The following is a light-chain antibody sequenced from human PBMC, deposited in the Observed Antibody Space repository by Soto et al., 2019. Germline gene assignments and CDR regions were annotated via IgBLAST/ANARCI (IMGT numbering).Light chain of an antibody. J-gene: IGKJ4*01. CDR1: QSVSSQ. CDR2: DAS. Sequence: EIVMTQSQATLSVSPVERATISCRASQSVSSQLAWYQQKPGQAPRLLIYDASNRATGIPARFSGSGSATDFTLTISSLEPEDFAVYYCQQRCDWPLTLGGGPKVDIK. V-gene: IGKV3-11*01. CDR3: QQRCDWPLT.